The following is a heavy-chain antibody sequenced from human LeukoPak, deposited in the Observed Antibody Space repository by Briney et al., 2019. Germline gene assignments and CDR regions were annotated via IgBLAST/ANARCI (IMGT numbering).Heavy chain of an antibody. CDR1: GGSFSGYY. D-gene: IGHD2-2*01. J-gene: IGHJ4*02. CDR3: ARGEDRNEVPAAHPTGYFDY. CDR2: INHSGST. Sequence: SETLSLTCAVYGGSFSGYYWSWIRQPPGKGLEWIGEINHSGSTNYNPSLKSRVTISVDTSKNQFSLKLSSVTAADTAVYYCARGEDRNEVPAAHPTGYFDYWGQGTLVTVSS. V-gene: IGHV4-34*01.